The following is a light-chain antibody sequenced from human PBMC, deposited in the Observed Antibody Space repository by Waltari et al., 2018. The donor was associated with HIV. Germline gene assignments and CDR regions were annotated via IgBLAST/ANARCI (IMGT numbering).Light chain of an antibody. CDR2: VNS. V-gene: IGLV1-47*01. CDR1: SSNIGSNH. Sequence: SGSSSNIGSNHVYWYQHLPGTAPKLLIYVNSQRPPGVPDRFSGSKSGTSASLAISGLRSEDEGDYYCAAWDDSLRGPVFGGGSRLTVL. CDR3: AAWDDSLRGPV. J-gene: IGLJ2*01.